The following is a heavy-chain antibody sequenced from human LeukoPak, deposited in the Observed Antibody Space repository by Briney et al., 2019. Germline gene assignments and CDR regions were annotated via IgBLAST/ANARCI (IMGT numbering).Heavy chain of an antibody. CDR3: ARRNIAATYYFDY. CDR1: GFTFSDYY. V-gene: IGHV3-11*01. J-gene: IGHJ4*02. CDR2: ISSSANTI. Sequence: GGSLRLSCAASGFTFSDYYVTWIRQAPGKGLEWVSYISSSANTIHYADSVKGRFTISRDNAKNSLYLQMHSLRADDTAIYYCARRNIAATYYFDYWGQGTLVTVSS. D-gene: IGHD2-15*01.